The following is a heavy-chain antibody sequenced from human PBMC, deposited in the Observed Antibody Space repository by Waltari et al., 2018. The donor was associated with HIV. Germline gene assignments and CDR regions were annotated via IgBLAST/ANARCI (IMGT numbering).Heavy chain of an antibody. D-gene: IGHD3-3*01. CDR1: GFTFTTHA. CDR3: ARDVVHYDVSSGYPGYFRN. J-gene: IGHJ1*01. V-gene: IGHV1-3*04. CDR2: TDTGPGNI. Sequence: QVQLVQSGAEVKRPGASVQVSCKALGFTFTTHAIQWVRQATGEALDGLGWTDTGPGNITYSHPFHVRITITMDTSATTAYIELTNLRLEDSAVYFCARDVVHYDVSSGYPGYFRNWGQGTLVTVSS.